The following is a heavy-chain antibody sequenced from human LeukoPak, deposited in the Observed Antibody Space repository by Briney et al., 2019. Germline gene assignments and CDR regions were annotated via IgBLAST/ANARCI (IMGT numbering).Heavy chain of an antibody. CDR1: GFTFSDYG. V-gene: IGHV3-33*01. Sequence: GGSLRLSCAASGFTFSDYGMHWIRQAPGKGLEWITVIWYSGTNNYYADSVKGRFTVSGDNSKNTVFLQMNSLTVDDTAVYYCARDDSYGGNLYFYYGMDVWGQGTTVTVSS. CDR3: ARDDSYGGNLYFYYGMDV. J-gene: IGHJ6*02. D-gene: IGHD4-23*01. CDR2: IWYSGTNN.